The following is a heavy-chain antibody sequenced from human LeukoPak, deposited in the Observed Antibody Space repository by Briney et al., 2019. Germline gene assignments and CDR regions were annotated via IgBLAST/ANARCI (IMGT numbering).Heavy chain of an antibody. Sequence: GGSLRLSCAASGFAFGVHAMSRVRQAPGKGPEWVATIGSGADLFYAESVKGRFTISRDDPRNTLWLQMNSLRVEDTALYYCAKDWTPHNRVYDCFDFWGQGTQVTVSS. CDR2: IGSGADL. CDR3: AKDWTPHNRVYDCFDF. V-gene: IGHV3-23*01. J-gene: IGHJ4*02. CDR1: GFAFGVHA. D-gene: IGHD3-16*01.